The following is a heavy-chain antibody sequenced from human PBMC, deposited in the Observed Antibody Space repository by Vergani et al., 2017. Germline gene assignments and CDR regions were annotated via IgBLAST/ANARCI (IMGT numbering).Heavy chain of an antibody. CDR3: ARRITGYDAFDI. CDR1: GGSISSSSYY. Sequence: QLQLQESGPGLVKPSETLSLTFTVSGGSISSSSYYWGWIRQPPGKGLEWIGSIYYSGSTYYNPSLKSRVTISVDRSKNQFSLKLSAVTAADTAVYYCARRITGYDAFDIWGQGTMVTVS. CDR2: IYYSGST. J-gene: IGHJ3*02. V-gene: IGHV4-39*01. D-gene: IGHD1-20*01.